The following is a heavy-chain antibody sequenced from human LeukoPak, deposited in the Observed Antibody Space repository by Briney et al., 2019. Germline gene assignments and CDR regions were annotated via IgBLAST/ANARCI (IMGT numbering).Heavy chain of an antibody. CDR2: IYHSGST. CDR3: ARDRVAVVGRVWYFDL. V-gene: IGHV4-4*01. J-gene: IGHJ2*01. D-gene: IGHD6-19*01. CDR1: GGSISSSNW. Sequence: SGTLSLTCAVSGGSISSSNWWSWVRQPPGKGLEWIGEIYHSGSTNYNPSLKSRVTISVDKSKNQFSLKLSSVDADTAAVYCCARDRVAVVGRVWYFDLWGRGTLVTVSS.